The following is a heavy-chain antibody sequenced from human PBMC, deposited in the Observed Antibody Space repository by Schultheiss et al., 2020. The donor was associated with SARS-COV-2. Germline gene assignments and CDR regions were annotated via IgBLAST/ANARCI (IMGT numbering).Heavy chain of an antibody. J-gene: IGHJ4*02. V-gene: IGHV3-53*01. D-gene: IGHD3-3*01. Sequence: GGSLRLSCAASGFTVSSNYMSWVRQAPGKGLEWVSVIYSCGSTYYADSVKGRFTISRDNSKNTLYLQMNSLRAEDTAVYYCAKIAFYDFWSGYSPYFDYWGQGTLVTVSS. CDR2: IYSCGST. CDR1: GFTVSSNY. CDR3: AKIAFYDFWSGYSPYFDY.